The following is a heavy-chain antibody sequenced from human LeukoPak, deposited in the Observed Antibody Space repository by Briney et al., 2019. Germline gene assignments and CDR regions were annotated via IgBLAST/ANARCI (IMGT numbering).Heavy chain of an antibody. CDR3: ARGYSYGPYYYYYYMDV. CDR2: IYYSGST. CDR1: GGSISGYY. D-gene: IGHD5-18*01. J-gene: IGHJ6*03. Sequence: PSETLSLTCTVSGGSISGYYWSWIRQPPGKGLEWIGYIYYSGSTNYNPSLKSRVTISVDTSKNQFSLKLSSVTAADTAVYYCARGYSYGPYYYYYYMDVWGKGTTVTVSS. V-gene: IGHV4-59*01.